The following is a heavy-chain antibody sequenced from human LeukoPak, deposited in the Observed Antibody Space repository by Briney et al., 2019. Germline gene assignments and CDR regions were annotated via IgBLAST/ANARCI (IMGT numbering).Heavy chain of an antibody. D-gene: IGHD2-2*01. CDR1: GGSFSGYY. J-gene: IGHJ6*02. V-gene: IGHV4-34*01. CDR2: INHSGST. CDR3: ARGTRGCSGTSCYPPYYYYYGMDV. Sequence: SETLSLTCAVYGGSFSGYYWSWIRQPPGKGLEWIGEINHSGSTNYNPSLKSRVTISVDTSKNQFSLKLSSVTAADTAVYYCARGTRGCSGTSCYPPYYYYYGMDVWGQGTTVTVSS.